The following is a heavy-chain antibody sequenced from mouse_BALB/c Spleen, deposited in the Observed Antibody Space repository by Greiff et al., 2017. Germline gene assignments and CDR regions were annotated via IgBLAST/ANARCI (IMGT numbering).Heavy chain of an antibody. CDR2: ISDGGSYT. V-gene: IGHV5-4*02. D-gene: IGHD3-3*01. CDR1: GFTFSDYY. Sequence: EVKLMESGGGLVKPGGSLKLSCAASGFTFSDYYMYWVRQTPEKRLEWVATISDGGSYTYYPDSVKGRFTISRDNAKNNLYLQMSSLKSEDTAMYYCARDEGEGAMDYWGQGTSVTVSS. CDR3: ARDEGEGAMDY. J-gene: IGHJ4*01.